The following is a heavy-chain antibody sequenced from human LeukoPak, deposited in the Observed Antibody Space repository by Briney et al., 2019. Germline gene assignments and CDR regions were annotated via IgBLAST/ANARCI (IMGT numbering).Heavy chain of an antibody. Sequence: SETLSLTCTVSGGSISSSSYYWGWIRQPPGKGLEWIGSTYYSGSTYYNPSLKSRVTISVDKSKNQFSLKLSSVTAADTAVYYCARGGAYDFPFDYWGQGTLVTVSS. V-gene: IGHV4-39*07. CDR1: GGSISSSSYY. CDR2: TYYSGST. D-gene: IGHD3-3*01. J-gene: IGHJ4*02. CDR3: ARGGAYDFPFDY.